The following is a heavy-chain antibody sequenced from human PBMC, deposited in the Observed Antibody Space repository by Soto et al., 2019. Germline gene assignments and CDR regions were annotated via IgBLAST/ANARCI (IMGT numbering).Heavy chain of an antibody. Sequence: GKFSCKASGYTFTSYAMHWVRQAPGQRLEWMGWINAGNGNTKYSQKFQGRVTITRDTSASTAYMELSSLRSEDTAVYYCARDWDYYDSSGYHTGLWFDTWGQGTLVTVSS. CDR2: INAGNGNT. V-gene: IGHV1-3*01. CDR1: GYTFTSYA. CDR3: ARDWDYYDSSGYHTGLWFDT. D-gene: IGHD3-22*01. J-gene: IGHJ5*02.